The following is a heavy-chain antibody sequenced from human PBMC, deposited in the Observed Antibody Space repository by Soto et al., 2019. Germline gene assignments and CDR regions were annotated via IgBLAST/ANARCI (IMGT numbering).Heavy chain of an antibody. D-gene: IGHD6-19*01. CDR3: ACCSGQWLVIGAFEI. V-gene: IGHV4-34*01. CDR1: GGSFSGYY. J-gene: IGHJ3*02. CDR2: IDHSGST. Sequence: PSETLSLTCAVYGGSFSGYYWSWIRQPPGKGLEWIGEIDHSGSTNYNPSLKSRVTISVDTSKNQFSLKLSSVTAADTAVYYCACCSGQWLVIGAFEIWGQGTMVTVAS.